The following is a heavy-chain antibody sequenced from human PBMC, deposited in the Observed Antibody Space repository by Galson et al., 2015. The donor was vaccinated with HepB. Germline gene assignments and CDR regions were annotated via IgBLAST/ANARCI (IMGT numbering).Heavy chain of an antibody. CDR1: GFTFSNYA. V-gene: IGHV3-64D*06. Sequence: SLRLSCAASGFTFSNYAMHWVRQAPGKGLECVAAIRSDGGSTYYADSVKGRFTISRDNSKNTLYLQLSSLRAEDTAVYYCVIFSWAESTLVVRSPVKAGRDYWGQGTLVSVSS. CDR3: VIFSWAESTLVVRSPVKAGRDY. D-gene: IGHD2-8*02. CDR2: IRSDGGST. J-gene: IGHJ4*02.